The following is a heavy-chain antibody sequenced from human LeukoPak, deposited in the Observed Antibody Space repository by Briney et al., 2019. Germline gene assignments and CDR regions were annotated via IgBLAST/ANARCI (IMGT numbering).Heavy chain of an antibody. Sequence: GGSLRLSCAASEFTFSSYAMSWVRQAPGKGLEWVSAISGSGGSTYYADSVKGRFTISRDSSKNTLYLQMNSLRAEDTAVYYCAKDLLYRYFDYWGQGTLVTVSS. CDR3: AKDLLYRYFDY. CDR2: ISGSGGST. V-gene: IGHV3-23*01. J-gene: IGHJ4*02. CDR1: EFTFSSYA. D-gene: IGHD2-8*01.